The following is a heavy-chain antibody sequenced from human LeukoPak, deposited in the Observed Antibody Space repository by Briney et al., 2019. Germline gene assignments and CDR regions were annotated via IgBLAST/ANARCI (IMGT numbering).Heavy chain of an antibody. Sequence: SETLSLTRAVYGGSFSGYYWSWIRQPPGKGLEWIGEINHSGSTNYNPSLKSRVTISVDTSKNQFSLKLSSVTAADTAVYYCARRPDPPREGGNWFDPWGQGTLVTVSS. D-gene: IGHD6-6*01. J-gene: IGHJ5*02. CDR3: ARRPDPPREGGNWFDP. CDR2: INHSGST. V-gene: IGHV4-34*01. CDR1: GGSFSGYY.